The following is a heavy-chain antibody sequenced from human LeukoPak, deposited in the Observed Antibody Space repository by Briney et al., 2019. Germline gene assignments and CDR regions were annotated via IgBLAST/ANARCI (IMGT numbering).Heavy chain of an antibody. CDR1: GGSISSSSYY. V-gene: IGHV4-39*01. CDR3: ATTPKLYGSGVPPY. J-gene: IGHJ4*02. Sequence: SETLSLTCTVSGGSISSSSYYWGWIRQPPGKGLEWIGSIYYSGSTYYNPSLKSRVTISVDTSKNQFSLKLSSVTAADTAVYYCATTPKLYGSGVPPYWGQGTLVTVSS. CDR2: IYYSGST. D-gene: IGHD3-10*01.